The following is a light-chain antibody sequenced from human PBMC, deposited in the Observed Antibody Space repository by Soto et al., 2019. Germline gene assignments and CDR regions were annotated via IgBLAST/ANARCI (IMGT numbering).Light chain of an antibody. CDR2: EVV. Sequence: QSALTQPASVSGSPGQSITISCTVTSSDVGGYHYVSWYQQHPGKAPQLLIYEVVQRPSGVPDRFSGSKSGNTASLTVSGLQAADEADYFCKSYAGSNTYVFGSGTKVTVL. CDR1: SSDVGGYHY. CDR3: KSYAGSNTYV. J-gene: IGLJ1*01. V-gene: IGLV2-8*01.